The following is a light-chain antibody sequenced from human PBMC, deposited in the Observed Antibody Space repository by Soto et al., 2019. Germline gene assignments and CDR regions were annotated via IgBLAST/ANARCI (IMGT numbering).Light chain of an antibody. Sequence: NFMLTQPHSVSESPGKTVIISCTRSSGSIASNYVQWYQQRPGSAPTIVIYEDNQRPSGVPERFSGSVDSSSNSASLTISGLKTEDEADYYCHSYESNNVVFGGGTKLTVL. CDR2: EDN. CDR3: HSYESNNVV. V-gene: IGLV6-57*03. J-gene: IGLJ3*02. CDR1: SGSIASNY.